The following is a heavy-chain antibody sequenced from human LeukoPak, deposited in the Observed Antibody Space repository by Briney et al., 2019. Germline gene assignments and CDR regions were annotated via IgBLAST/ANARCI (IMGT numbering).Heavy chain of an antibody. CDR2: INPSGGST. D-gene: IGHD3-22*01. Sequence: GESLKISCKASGYTFTSYGISWVRQAPGQGLEWMGIINPSGGSTSYAQKFQGRVTMTRDMSTSTVYMELSSLRSEDTAVYYCARSRDSSGSYYFDYWGQGTLVTVSS. J-gene: IGHJ4*02. V-gene: IGHV1-46*01. CDR1: GYTFTSYG. CDR3: ARSRDSSGSYYFDY.